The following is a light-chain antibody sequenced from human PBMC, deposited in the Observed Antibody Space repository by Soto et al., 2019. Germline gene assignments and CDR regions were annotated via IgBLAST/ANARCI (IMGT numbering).Light chain of an antibody. CDR1: QSLFNRNTGNTY. CDR2: TLS. J-gene: IGKJ2*01. Sequence: DIVMTQTPLSLPVTPGEPASISCRSSQSLFNRNTGNTYVDRYLQKPGRSPQLLIYTLSYRASGIPVRFRGSGSGTDFTLKISRVEADDGGVYYCMPRIVFPYTFGQGTKLEIK. CDR3: MPRIVFPYT. V-gene: IGKV2-40*01.